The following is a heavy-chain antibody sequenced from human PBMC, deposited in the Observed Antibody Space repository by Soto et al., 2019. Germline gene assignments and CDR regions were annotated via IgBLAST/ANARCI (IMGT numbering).Heavy chain of an antibody. CDR3: AAQYYYDSSGYSPGGMDY. D-gene: IGHD3-22*01. CDR1: GYTFTSYG. V-gene: IGHV1-18*01. Sequence: ASVKVSCKASGYTFTSYGISWVRQAPGQGLEWMGWISAYNGNTNYAQKLQGRVTMTTDTSTSTAYMELRSLRSDDTTVYYCAAQYYYDSSGYSPGGMDYWGQGTLVTVSS. CDR2: ISAYNGNT. J-gene: IGHJ4*02.